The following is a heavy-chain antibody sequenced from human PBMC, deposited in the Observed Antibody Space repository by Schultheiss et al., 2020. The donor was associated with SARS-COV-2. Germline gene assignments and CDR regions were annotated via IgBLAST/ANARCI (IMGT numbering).Heavy chain of an antibody. J-gene: IGHJ4*02. D-gene: IGHD5-12*01. CDR1: GFTFSSYA. Sequence: GESLKISCAASGFTFSSYAMHWVRQAPGKGLEWVAVISYDGSNKYYADSVKGRFTISRDNSKNTLYLQMNSLKTEDTAVYYCTRDTGGYSGYDNFDYWGQGTLVTVSS. V-gene: IGHV3-30*04. CDR3: TRDTGGYSGYDNFDY. CDR2: ISYDGSNK.